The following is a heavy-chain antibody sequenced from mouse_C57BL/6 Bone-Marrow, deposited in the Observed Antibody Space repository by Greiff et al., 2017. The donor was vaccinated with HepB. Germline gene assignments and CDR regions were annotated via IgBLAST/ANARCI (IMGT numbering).Heavy chain of an antibody. D-gene: IGHD1-1*01. Sequence: VQLQQSGAELVKPGASVKLSCTASGFNIKDYNMHWVKQRTEQGLEWIGRIDPEDGETKYAPKFQGKATITADTSSKTAYLQLSSLTSEDTAVYYCARWIITTEDYFDYWGQGTTLTVSS. CDR2: IDPEDGET. CDR3: ARWIITTEDYFDY. CDR1: GFNIKDYN. J-gene: IGHJ2*01. V-gene: IGHV14-2*01.